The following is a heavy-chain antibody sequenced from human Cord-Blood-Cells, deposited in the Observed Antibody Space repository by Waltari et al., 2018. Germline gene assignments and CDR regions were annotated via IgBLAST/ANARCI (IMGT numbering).Heavy chain of an antibody. CDR3: ARTNPYSSSCYYFDY. V-gene: IGHV2-70*04. CDR2: IDWDDDK. D-gene: IGHD6-13*01. Sequence: QVTLKESGPALVKPTQTLTLTCTFSGFSLSTSGMRVSWIRQPPGKALEWLARIDWDDDKLYSTSLKTRRTISKETSKNQVVLTMTNMDPVETATYYCARTNPYSSSCYYFDYWGQGTLVTVS. CDR1: GFSLSTSGMR. J-gene: IGHJ4*02.